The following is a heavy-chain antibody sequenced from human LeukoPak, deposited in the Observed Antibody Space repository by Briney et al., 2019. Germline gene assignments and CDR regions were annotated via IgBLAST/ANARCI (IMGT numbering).Heavy chain of an antibody. V-gene: IGHV3-30*03. D-gene: IGHD5-18*01. Sequence: PGGSLRLSCAASGFTFSIYGMHWVRQAPGKGLEWVAVISYDGSNIYYADSVKGRFTISRDNSKNTLYLQMNSLRAEDTAVYYCARRGYSYGLDYWGQGTLVTVSS. CDR3: ARRGYSYGLDY. CDR2: ISYDGSNI. J-gene: IGHJ4*02. CDR1: GFTFSIYG.